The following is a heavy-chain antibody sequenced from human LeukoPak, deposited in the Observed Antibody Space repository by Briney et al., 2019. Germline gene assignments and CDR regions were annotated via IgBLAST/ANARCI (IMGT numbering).Heavy chain of an antibody. CDR2: IWFDGSNI. CDR1: GFTFRNYG. J-gene: IGHJ4*02. V-gene: IGHV3-33*08. Sequence: GGSLRLSCAASGFTFRNYGMHWVRQAPGKGLEWVTSIWFDGSNIRYADSVKGRVIISRDNSKSALYLQMNSLRAEDTAIYYCARDSLPMAVTGPFDHWGQGALVTVSS. D-gene: IGHD6-19*01. CDR3: ARDSLPMAVTGPFDH.